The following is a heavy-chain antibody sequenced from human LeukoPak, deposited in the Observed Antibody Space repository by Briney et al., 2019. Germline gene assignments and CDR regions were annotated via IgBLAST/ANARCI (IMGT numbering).Heavy chain of an antibody. V-gene: IGHV3-23*01. D-gene: IGHD2-8*01. Sequence: GGSLRLSCTPSGFPFNIYAMAWVRQAPGKGVEWGSSISRKGDYIFYADSVKGRFTIPRESSGNTMYLQINRLRAEEAGGYYCVRGMQPSLMRASGMSYWGQGTLVTVSS. CDR2: ISRKGDYI. CDR1: GFPFNIYA. J-gene: IGHJ4*02. CDR3: VRGMQPSLMRASGMSY.